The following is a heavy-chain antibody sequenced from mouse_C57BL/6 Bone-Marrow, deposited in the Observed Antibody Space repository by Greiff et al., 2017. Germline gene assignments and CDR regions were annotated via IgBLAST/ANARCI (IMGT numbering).Heavy chain of an antibody. J-gene: IGHJ4*01. Sequence: QVQLQQSGAELVRPGASVKLSCKASGYTFTDYYINWVKQRPGQGLEWIARIYPGSGNTYYNEKFKGKATLTAEKSSSTAYMQLSSLTSEDSAVYFCARRRVHYYGHYYAMDYWGQGTSVTVSS. CDR3: ARRRVHYYGHYYAMDY. D-gene: IGHD1-2*01. CDR2: IYPGSGNT. CDR1: GYTFTDYY. V-gene: IGHV1-76*01.